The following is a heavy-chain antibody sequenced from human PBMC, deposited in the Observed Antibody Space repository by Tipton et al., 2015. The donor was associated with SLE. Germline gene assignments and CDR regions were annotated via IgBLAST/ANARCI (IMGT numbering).Heavy chain of an antibody. CDR1: GFTFSSFG. D-gene: IGHD1-26*01. V-gene: IGHV3-7*01. CDR2: IKQDGSEK. CDR3: VSGNNGGFNS. Sequence: SLRLSCAASGFTFSSFGMHWVRQAPGKGLEWVANIKQDGSEKYYVDSVKGRFTFSRDNAKNSLYLQMNSLRAEDTAVYYCVSGNNGGFNSWGQGTLVTVSS. J-gene: IGHJ4*02.